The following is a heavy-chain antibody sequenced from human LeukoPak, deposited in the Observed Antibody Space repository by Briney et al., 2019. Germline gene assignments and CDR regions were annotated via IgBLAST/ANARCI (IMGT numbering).Heavy chain of an antibody. CDR1: GGSISSSSYY. CDR2: IYYSGST. CDR3: ARYYRGQWLVNE. J-gene: IGHJ4*02. D-gene: IGHD6-19*01. Sequence: PSETLSLTCTVSGGSISSSSYYWGWIRQPPGKGLEWIGSIYYSGSTYYNPSLKSRVTISVDTSKNQFSLKLSSVTAADTAVYYCARYYRGQWLVNEWGQGTLVTVSS. V-gene: IGHV4-39*01.